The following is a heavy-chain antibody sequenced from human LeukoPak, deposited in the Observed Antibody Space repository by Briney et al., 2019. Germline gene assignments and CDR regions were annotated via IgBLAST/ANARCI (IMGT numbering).Heavy chain of an antibody. CDR3: ATAEYGAFDI. Sequence: GGSLRLSCAASGFTFSSCWMHWVRQAPGKGLVWVSRINSDGSRTTHADSVKGRFTISRDNAKNSLYLQMNSLRAEDTAVYYCATAEYGAFDIWGQGTMVTVSS. V-gene: IGHV3-74*01. CDR2: INSDGSRT. D-gene: IGHD2-21*02. CDR1: GFTFSSCW. J-gene: IGHJ3*02.